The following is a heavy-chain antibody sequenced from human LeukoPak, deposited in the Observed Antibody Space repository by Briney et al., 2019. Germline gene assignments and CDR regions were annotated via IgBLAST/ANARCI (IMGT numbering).Heavy chain of an antibody. CDR1: GFTFNNYG. J-gene: IGHJ4*02. V-gene: IGHV3-30*18. CDR2: VSFDGGKK. CDR3: AKELRGYSYGEH. D-gene: IGHD5-18*01. Sequence: PGGSLRLSCAASGFTFNNYGMHWFRQAPGKGLEWVAVVSFDGGKKFYGDSVKGRFTISRDSSKDTLSLQMNSLRAEDTAVYYCAKELRGYSYGEHWGQGTLVTVSS.